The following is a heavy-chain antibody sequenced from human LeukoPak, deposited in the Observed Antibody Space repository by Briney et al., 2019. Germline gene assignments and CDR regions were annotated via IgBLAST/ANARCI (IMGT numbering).Heavy chain of an antibody. D-gene: IGHD4-11*01. CDR3: ARAQPGDYSDFQFDY. CDR1: GFTFSSFS. V-gene: IGHV3-48*01. J-gene: IGHJ4*02. CDR2: ISSTSSTI. Sequence: GGSLRLSCAASGFTFSSFSMNWVRQAPGKGLEWVSYISSTSSTIYYADSVKGRFTISRDNAKNSLYLQMNSLRAEDTAVYYCARAQPGDYSDFQFDYWGQGTLVTVSS.